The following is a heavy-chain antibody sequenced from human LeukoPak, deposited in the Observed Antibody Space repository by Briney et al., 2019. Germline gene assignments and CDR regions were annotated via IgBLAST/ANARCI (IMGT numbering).Heavy chain of an antibody. V-gene: IGHV4-59*01. CDR3: ARERYTSPFWWFDP. J-gene: IGHJ5*02. CDR2: IYSTGSA. Sequence: SETLSLTCNVSGDSMKGYYWSWLRQPPGKGLEWIGYIYSTGSAHYRPSLSSRVTMSVDTSKNQFSLKLTSMTAADTAVYYCARERYTSPFWWFDPWGQGIFVTVSS. CDR1: GDSMKGYY. D-gene: IGHD3-3*01.